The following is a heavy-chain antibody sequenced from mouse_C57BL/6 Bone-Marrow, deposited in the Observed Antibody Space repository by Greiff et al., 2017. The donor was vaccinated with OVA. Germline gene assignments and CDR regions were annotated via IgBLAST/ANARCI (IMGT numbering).Heavy chain of an antibody. V-gene: IGHV5-12*01. J-gene: IGHJ4*01. CDR2: ISNGGGST. D-gene: IGHD1-1*01. CDR3: ARHGSSTAMDY. Sequence: EVQRVESGGGLVQPGGSLKLSCAASGFTFSDYYMYWVRQTPEKRLEWVAYISNGGGSTYYPDTVTGRFTISRDNAKNTLYLQMSRLKSEDTAMYYCARHGSSTAMDYWGQGTSVTVSS. CDR1: GFTFSDYY.